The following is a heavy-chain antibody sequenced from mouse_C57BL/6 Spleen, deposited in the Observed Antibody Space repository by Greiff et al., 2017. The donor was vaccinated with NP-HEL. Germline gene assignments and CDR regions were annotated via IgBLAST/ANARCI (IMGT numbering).Heavy chain of an antibody. D-gene: IGHD2-4*01. CDR2: IDPSDSYT. J-gene: IGHJ2*01. CDR3: ARGYDYDEGFDY. V-gene: IGHV1-59*01. Sequence: VQLQQPGAELVRPGTSVKLSCKASGYTFTSYWMHWVKQRPGQGLEWIGVIDPSDSYTNYNQKFKGKATLTVDTSSSTAYMQLSSLTSEDSAVYYCARGYDYDEGFDYWGQGTTLTVSS. CDR1: GYTFTSYW.